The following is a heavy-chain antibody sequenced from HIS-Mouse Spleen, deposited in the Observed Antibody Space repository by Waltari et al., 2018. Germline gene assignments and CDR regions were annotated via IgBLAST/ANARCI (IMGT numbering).Heavy chain of an antibody. J-gene: IGHJ4*02. CDR1: GCSISSGGYY. CDR2: SYYSGST. CDR3: ARDTEGSLDY. V-gene: IGHV4-31*03. D-gene: IGHD6-19*01. Sequence: QVQLQESGPGLVKPSQTLSLPCTVSGCSISSGGYYWRWIRQHPGKGLEWIGYSYYSGSTYYNPSLKSRVTISVDTSKNQFSLKLSSVTAADTAVYYCARDTEGSLDYWGQGTLVTVSS.